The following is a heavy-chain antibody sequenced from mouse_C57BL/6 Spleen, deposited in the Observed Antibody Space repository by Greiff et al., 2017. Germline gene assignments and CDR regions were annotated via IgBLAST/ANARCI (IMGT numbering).Heavy chain of an antibody. V-gene: IGHV1-15*01. CDR1: GYTFTDYE. CDR3: TREDLLLRSYAMDY. J-gene: IGHJ4*01. D-gene: IGHD1-1*01. CDR2: IDPETGGT. Sequence: QVQLKQSGAELVRPGASVTLSCKASGYTFTDYEMHWVKQTPVHGLEWIGAIDPETGGTAYNQKFKGKAILTADKSSSTAYMELRSLTSEDSAVYYCTREDLLLRSYAMDYWGQGTSVTVSS.